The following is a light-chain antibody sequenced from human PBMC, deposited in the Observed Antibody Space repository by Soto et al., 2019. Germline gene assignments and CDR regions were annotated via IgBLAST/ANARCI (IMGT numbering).Light chain of an antibody. CDR1: SSDVGAYNY. J-gene: IGLJ3*02. CDR3: SSYTSGSTWV. Sequence: QSALTQPASVSGSPGQSITISCTGTSSDVGAYNYVSWYQQHPGKAPKLMIYEVSNRPSGVSNRFSGCKSGNTASLTISGLQAEDEGDYYCSSYTSGSTWVFGGGTKLTVL. V-gene: IGLV2-14*01. CDR2: EVS.